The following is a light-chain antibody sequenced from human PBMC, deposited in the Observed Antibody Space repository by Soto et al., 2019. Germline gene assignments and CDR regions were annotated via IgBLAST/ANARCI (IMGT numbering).Light chain of an antibody. V-gene: IGKV1-12*01. CDR3: QQASSFPPT. Sequence: DSQMTQSPSSVSASVGDRVTITCRASQDISSWLAWYQQKPGKAPKIMIYAASSLQRGVPSRFSGSGSGTEFTLTISSLQPEDFATYYCQQASSFPPTFGQGTRLEIK. CDR2: AAS. CDR1: QDISSW. J-gene: IGKJ5*01.